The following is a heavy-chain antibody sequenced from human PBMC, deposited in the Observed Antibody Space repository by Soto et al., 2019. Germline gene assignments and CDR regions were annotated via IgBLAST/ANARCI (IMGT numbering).Heavy chain of an antibody. CDR3: ARGELLSAAFFDY. Sequence: LRLSCVASGFAFSHYAMHWVRQAPGKGLEWVALISYDGSNKYYADSVKGRFTLSRDNSKNTLYLQLNTLRAEDTALYYCARGELLSAAFFDYWGQGTLVTVSS. D-gene: IGHD1-7*01. CDR2: ISYDGSNK. J-gene: IGHJ4*02. CDR1: GFAFSHYA. V-gene: IGHV3-30-3*01.